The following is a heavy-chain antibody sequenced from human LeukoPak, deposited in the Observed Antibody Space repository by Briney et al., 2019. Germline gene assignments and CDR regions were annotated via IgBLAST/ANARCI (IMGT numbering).Heavy chain of an antibody. J-gene: IGHJ4*02. CDR3: ARRYNDY. CDR2: IAYDGSNK. Sequence: GGSLRLSCAASGFTFSSYGMHWVRQAPGKGLEWVAVIAYDGSNKYYADSVKGRFTISRDNSKNTLYLQMNSLRAEDTAVYYCARRYNDYWGQGTLVTVSS. CDR1: GFTFSSYG. D-gene: IGHD1-1*01. V-gene: IGHV3-30*03.